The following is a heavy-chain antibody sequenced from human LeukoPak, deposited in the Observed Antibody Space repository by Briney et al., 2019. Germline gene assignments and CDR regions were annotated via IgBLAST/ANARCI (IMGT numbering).Heavy chain of an antibody. V-gene: IGHV3-33*03. D-gene: IGHD2-15*01. J-gene: IGHJ3*01. Sequence: QSGGSLRLSCAVSGFTCSSYAMPWIRQAPGKGLEWVAVTWQDGNVAYADSVKGRFTIFRDESKNTLFLQMSTLRAEDTAMYYCAKEWSAYDLWGQGTMVSVSS. CDR3: AKEWSAYDL. CDR2: TWQDGNV. CDR1: GFTCSSYA.